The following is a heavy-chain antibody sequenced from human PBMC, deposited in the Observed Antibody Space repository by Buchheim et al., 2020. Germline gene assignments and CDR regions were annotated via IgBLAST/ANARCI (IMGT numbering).Heavy chain of an antibody. Sequence: VELVESGGGLVQPGGSLRLSCTASGFTFSSYGMHWVRQAPGKGLEWVAVISYDGSNKYYADSVKGRFTISRDNSKNTLYLQMNSLRAEDTAVYYCAKRPGRKDYFDYWGQGTL. CDR1: GFTFSSYG. J-gene: IGHJ4*02. CDR2: ISYDGSNK. CDR3: AKRPGRKDYFDY. V-gene: IGHV3-30*18. D-gene: IGHD1-26*01.